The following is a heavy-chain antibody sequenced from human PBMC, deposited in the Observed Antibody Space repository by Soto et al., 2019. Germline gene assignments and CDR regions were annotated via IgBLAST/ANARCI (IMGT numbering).Heavy chain of an antibody. CDR2: IYTGDST. Sequence: GGSLRLSCAASGFTVSGNFMSWVRQAPGKGLEWVSIIYTGDSTYYADSVKGRFTISRDNSKNTLYLQMNSLRAEDSAVYYCASRFSSSWSALDYWGQGTLVTVSS. J-gene: IGHJ4*02. V-gene: IGHV3-53*01. D-gene: IGHD6-13*01. CDR3: ASRFSSSWSALDY. CDR1: GFTVSGNF.